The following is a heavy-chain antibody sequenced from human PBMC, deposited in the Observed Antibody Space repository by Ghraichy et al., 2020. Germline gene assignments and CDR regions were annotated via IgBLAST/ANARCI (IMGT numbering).Heavy chain of an antibody. CDR2: ISGSGGST. Sequence: GGSLRLSCAASGFTFSSYAMSWVRQAPGKGLEWVSTISGSGGSTYSADSLKGRFTISRDNSKNTLYLQMNSLRAEDTAVYYCAKSSSQYSSTPWFDPWGQGTLVTVSS. V-gene: IGHV3-23*01. D-gene: IGHD6-13*01. J-gene: IGHJ5*02. CDR3: AKSSSQYSSTPWFDP. CDR1: GFTFSSYA.